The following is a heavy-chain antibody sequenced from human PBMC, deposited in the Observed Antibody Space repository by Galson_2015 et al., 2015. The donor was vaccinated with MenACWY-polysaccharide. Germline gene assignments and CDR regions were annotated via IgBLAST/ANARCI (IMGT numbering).Heavy chain of an antibody. CDR1: GFSTSRGYY. Sequence: SGNLFLTCAVSGFSTSRGYYWGRVPQPPREGVEGVGGIYHSGSTYYNPSLKSRVTISVDTSKNQFSLKLSSVTAADTAVYYCARVEKYSGSYYILHWGQGTLVTVSS. D-gene: IGHD1-26*01. CDR2: IYHSGST. V-gene: IGHV4-38-2*01. J-gene: IGHJ4*02. CDR3: ARVEKYSGSYYILH.